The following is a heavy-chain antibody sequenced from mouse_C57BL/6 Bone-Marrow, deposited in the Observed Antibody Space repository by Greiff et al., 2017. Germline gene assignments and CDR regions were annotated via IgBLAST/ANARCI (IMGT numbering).Heavy chain of an antibody. CDR3: ARTGGLQLDFDY. CDR1: GYTFTSYW. J-gene: IGHJ2*01. CDR2: IDPSDSYT. V-gene: IGHV1-50*01. Sequence: VQLQQPGAELVKPGASVKLSCKASGYTFTSYWMQWVKQRPGQGLEWIGEIDPSDSYTNYNQKFKGKATLTVDTSSSTAYMPLSSLTSADSAVYDCARTGGLQLDFDYWGQGTTLTVSA. D-gene: IGHD2-4*01.